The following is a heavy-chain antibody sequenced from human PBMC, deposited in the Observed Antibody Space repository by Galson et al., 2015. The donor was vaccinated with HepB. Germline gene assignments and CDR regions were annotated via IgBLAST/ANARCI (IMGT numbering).Heavy chain of an antibody. CDR1: GFTFSSYS. J-gene: IGHJ4*02. D-gene: IGHD3-22*01. V-gene: IGHV3-21*01. CDR2: ISSSSSYI. Sequence: SLRLSCAASGFTFSSYSMNWVRQAPGKGLEWVSSISSSSSYIYYADSVKGRFTISRDNAKNSLYLQMNSLRAEDTAVYYCARREPEPPYYYYDSSGSDYWGQGTLVTVSS. CDR3: ARREPEPPYYYYDSSGSDY.